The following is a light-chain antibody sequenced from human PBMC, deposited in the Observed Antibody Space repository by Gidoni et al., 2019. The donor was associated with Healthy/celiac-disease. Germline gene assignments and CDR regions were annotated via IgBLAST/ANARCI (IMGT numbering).Light chain of an antibody. V-gene: IGKV3-20*01. CDR1: QSVSSSD. CDR2: GAS. Sequence: EIVLTQSPVTMSFSPGERATLYCRASQSVSSSDLAWYQQKPGQAPRLRIYGASSRATGIPDRFSGSGSGTDFTLTISRLEPEDFAVYYCQQYGSSPLTFGGGTKVEIK. CDR3: QQYGSSPLT. J-gene: IGKJ4*01.